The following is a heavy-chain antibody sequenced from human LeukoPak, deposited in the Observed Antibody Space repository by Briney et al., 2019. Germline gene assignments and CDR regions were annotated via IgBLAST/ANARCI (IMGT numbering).Heavy chain of an antibody. J-gene: IGHJ6*03. CDR2: IYYSGST. CDR1: GGSISSSSYY. D-gene: IGHD6-19*01. CDR3: ARRSGWYSSCYYMDV. Sequence: SETLSLTCTVSGGSISSSSYYWGWIRQPPGKGLEWIGSIYYSGSTYYNPSLKSRVTISVDTSKNQFSLKLSSVTAADTAVYYCARRSGWYSSCYYMDVWGKGTTVTVSS. V-gene: IGHV4-39*01.